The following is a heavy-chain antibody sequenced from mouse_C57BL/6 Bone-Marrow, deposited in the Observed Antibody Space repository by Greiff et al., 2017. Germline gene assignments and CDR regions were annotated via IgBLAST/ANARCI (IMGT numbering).Heavy chain of an antibody. V-gene: IGHV1-64*01. D-gene: IGHD2-4*01. CDR2: IHPNSGST. Sequence: VQLKQPGAELVKPGASVKLSCKASGYTFTSYWMHWVKQRPGQGLEWIGMIHPNSGSTNYNEKFKSKATLTVDKSSSTAYMQLSSLTSEDSAVYYCASGKSTMITTWAYWGQGTLVTVSA. CDR3: ASGKSTMITTWAY. J-gene: IGHJ3*01. CDR1: GYTFTSYW.